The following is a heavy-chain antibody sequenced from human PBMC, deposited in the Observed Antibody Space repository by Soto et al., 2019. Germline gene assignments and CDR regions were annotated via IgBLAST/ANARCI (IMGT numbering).Heavy chain of an antibody. CDR3: APALGGGSSSYFAC. D-gene: IGHD3-16*01. J-gene: IGHJ4*02. Sequence: QITLKESGPTLVKPTQTLTLTCTFSGSSLSSSGMGVGWIRQPPGKALGWLAVIYWDDDKRYSPSLNSRITITKDTSKNQVVLTMANMDPVDTATYYCAPALGGGSSSYFACWGQGTLVTVSS. CDR2: IYWDDDK. CDR1: GSSLSSSGMG. V-gene: IGHV2-5*02.